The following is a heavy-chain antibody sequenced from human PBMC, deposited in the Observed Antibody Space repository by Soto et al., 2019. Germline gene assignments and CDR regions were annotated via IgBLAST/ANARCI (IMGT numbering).Heavy chain of an antibody. Sequence: EVQLVESGGGLVQPGGSLRLSCRVSGFSLSTYWMTWVRQAPGKGLEWVGNIKQDGSQRYYVDSVKGRFIISRDNAENSLNLHMNNLRIEDTAVYFCAREIAGADSYWGRGTLVTVSA. CDR3: AREIAGADSY. J-gene: IGHJ4*02. CDR2: IKQDGSQR. D-gene: IGHD2-21*01. V-gene: IGHV3-7*01. CDR1: GFSLSTYW.